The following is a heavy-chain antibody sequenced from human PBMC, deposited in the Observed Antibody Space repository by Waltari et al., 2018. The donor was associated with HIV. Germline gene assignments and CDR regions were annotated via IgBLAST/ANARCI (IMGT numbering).Heavy chain of an antibody. CDR1: GFTFSNYE. V-gene: IGHV3-48*03. CDR2: ISSSGSTI. CDR3: ARVTYRVGATLDY. Sequence: EVQLVESGGGLVQPGGSLRLSCAASGFTFSNYEMNWVRQAPGKGLQWVSYISSSGSTIYYADSVKGRFTISRDNAKNSLYLQMNSLRAEDTAVYYCARVTYRVGATLDYWGQGTLVTVSS. J-gene: IGHJ4*02. D-gene: IGHD1-26*01.